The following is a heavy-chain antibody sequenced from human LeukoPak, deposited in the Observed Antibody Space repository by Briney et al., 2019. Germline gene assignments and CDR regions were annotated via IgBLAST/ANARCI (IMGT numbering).Heavy chain of an antibody. Sequence: DSVKGRFTISRDNPKNTLYLQMNSLRAEDTAVYYCAKVASYSNSWYYFDYWGQGTLVTVSP. J-gene: IGHJ4*02. CDR3: AKVASYSNSWYYFDY. V-gene: IGHV3-30*02. D-gene: IGHD6-13*01.